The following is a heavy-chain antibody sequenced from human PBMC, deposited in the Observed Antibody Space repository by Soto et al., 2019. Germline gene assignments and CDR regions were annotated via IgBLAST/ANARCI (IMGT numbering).Heavy chain of an antibody. CDR3: ARSLSMVRGVIIPNAFDI. Sequence: ASVKVSCKASGYTFGSYYMNWVRQAPGQGLEWMGMINPGGGYTTYAQKFLGRVTITSDTSASTAYMELSSLRSEDTAVYYCARSLSMVRGVIIPNAFDIWGQGTMVTVSS. CDR1: GYTFGSYY. V-gene: IGHV1-46*01. D-gene: IGHD3-10*01. J-gene: IGHJ3*02. CDR2: INPGGGYT.